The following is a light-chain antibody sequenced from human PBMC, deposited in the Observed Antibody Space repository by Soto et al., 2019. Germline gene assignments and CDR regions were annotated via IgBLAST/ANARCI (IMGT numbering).Light chain of an antibody. J-gene: IGKJ4*01. CDR1: QSISNNY. CDR2: GAS. Sequence: EIVLTQSPGTLSLSPGGRTTLSCRASQSISNNYLAWYQQKPGQAPRFLIYGASSRASGIPDRFSGSGSRTDLTLTISSRETEDFAVYYCQQYVSSALTFGGGTKVEIK. V-gene: IGKV3-20*01. CDR3: QQYVSSALT.